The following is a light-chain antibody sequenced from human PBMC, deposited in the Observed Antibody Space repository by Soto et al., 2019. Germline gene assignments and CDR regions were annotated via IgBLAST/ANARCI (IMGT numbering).Light chain of an antibody. J-gene: IGKJ5*01. Sequence: DIQMTQSPSTLSGSVGDSVTITCRASQTISSWLAWYQQKPGKAPKLLIYKASTLKSGVPSRFSGSGSGTDFTLTINSLQPEDYATYYCQQFHSFPITFGQGTRREIK. CDR3: QQFHSFPIT. CDR1: QTISSW. V-gene: IGKV1-5*03. CDR2: KAS.